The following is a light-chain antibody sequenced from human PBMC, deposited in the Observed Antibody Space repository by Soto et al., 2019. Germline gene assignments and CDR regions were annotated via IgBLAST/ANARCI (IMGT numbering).Light chain of an antibody. CDR1: QSISSY. J-gene: IGKJ1*01. CDR2: AAS. CDR3: QQSYSTPWT. Sequence: DIQMTQSPSSLSASVGDRVTITCRASQSISSYLNWYQQKPGKDPKLLIYAASSLQSGVPSRFSGSGSGTDFTLTISSLQPEASETYYCQQSYSTPWTFGQGTKVDIK. V-gene: IGKV1-39*01.